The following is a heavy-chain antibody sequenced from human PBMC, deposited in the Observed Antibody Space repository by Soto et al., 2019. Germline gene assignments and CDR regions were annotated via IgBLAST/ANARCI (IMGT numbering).Heavy chain of an antibody. CDR3: AGIYSGSPGGTLRY. D-gene: IGHD1-26*01. CDR2: IYYSGST. J-gene: IGHJ4*02. Sequence: QVQLQESGPGLVKPSQTLSLTCTVSGGSISSGGYYWSWIRQHPGKGLEWIGYIYYSGSTYYNPFLKGRVNISVDTSKNQFSLKLSSVTAADTAVYYCAGIYSGSPGGTLRYWGQGTLVTVSS. V-gene: IGHV4-31*03. CDR1: GGSISSGGYY.